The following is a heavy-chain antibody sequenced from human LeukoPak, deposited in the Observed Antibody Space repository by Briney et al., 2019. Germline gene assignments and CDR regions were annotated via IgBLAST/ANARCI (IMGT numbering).Heavy chain of an antibody. CDR2: IKQDGSEK. CDR1: GFTFSSYW. V-gene: IGHV3-7*01. Sequence: GGSLRLSCAASGFTFSSYWMSWVRQAPGKGLEWVANIKQDGSEKYYVDSVKGRFTIPRDNAKNSLYLQMNSLRAEDTAVYYCAGEDRYCSGGWCYYWGQGALVTVSS. CDR3: AGEDRYCSGGWCYY. J-gene: IGHJ4*02. D-gene: IGHD2-15*01.